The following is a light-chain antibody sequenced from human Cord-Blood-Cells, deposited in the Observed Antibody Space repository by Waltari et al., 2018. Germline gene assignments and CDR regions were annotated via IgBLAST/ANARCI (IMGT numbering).Light chain of an antibody. CDR3: SSYTSSSTLGV. CDR2: EVS. V-gene: IGLV2-14*01. Sequence: QSALTQPASVSGSPGQSITISCTGTSSDVGGYNYVSWYQQHPGKAPKLLIYEVSNRPSGVCNRFAGSKSGNTAALTISGLQAEDEADDYCSSYTSSSTLGVFGGGTKLTVL. J-gene: IGLJ2*01. CDR1: SSDVGGYNY.